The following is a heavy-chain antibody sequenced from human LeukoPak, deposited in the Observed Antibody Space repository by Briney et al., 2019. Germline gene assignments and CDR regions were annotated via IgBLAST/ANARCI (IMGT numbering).Heavy chain of an antibody. Sequence: PGGSLRLSCVASGFTFDDYTMHWVRQAPGKGLEWVSLISWDGGSTYYADSVKGRFTISRDNSKNSLYLQMNSLRTEDTALYYCATGGLVEDYFDYWGQGTLVTVSS. V-gene: IGHV3-43*01. CDR2: ISWDGGST. J-gene: IGHJ4*02. CDR3: ATGGLVEDYFDY. CDR1: GFTFDDYT. D-gene: IGHD2-8*02.